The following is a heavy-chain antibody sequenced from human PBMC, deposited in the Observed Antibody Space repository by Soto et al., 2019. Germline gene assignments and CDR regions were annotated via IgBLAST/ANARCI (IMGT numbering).Heavy chain of an antibody. D-gene: IGHD6-19*01. CDR3: AKDEGQWPSNFDY. V-gene: IGHV3-23*01. CDR1: GFTFSSYA. Sequence: EVQLLESGGGSVQPGGSLRLSCAASGFTFSSYAMSWVRQAPGKGLEWVSAISGSGGSTYYADSVKGRFTISRDNSKNTLYLQMNSLRAEDTAVYYCAKDEGQWPSNFDYWGQGTLVTVSS. J-gene: IGHJ4*02. CDR2: ISGSGGST.